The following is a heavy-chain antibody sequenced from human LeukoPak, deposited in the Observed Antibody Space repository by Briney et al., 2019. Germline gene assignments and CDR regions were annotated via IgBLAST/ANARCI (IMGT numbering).Heavy chain of an antibody. CDR3: ARGGDVVVPAAYDFDY. CDR2: ISSSSSYI. J-gene: IGHJ4*02. D-gene: IGHD2-2*01. Sequence: GGSLRLSCEASGFTFSSYSMNWVRQAPGKGLEGVSSISSSSSYIYYADSVKGRFTISRDNAKNSLYLQMNSLRAEDTAVYYCARGGDVVVPAAYDFDYWGQGTLVTVSS. V-gene: IGHV3-21*01. CDR1: GFTFSSYS.